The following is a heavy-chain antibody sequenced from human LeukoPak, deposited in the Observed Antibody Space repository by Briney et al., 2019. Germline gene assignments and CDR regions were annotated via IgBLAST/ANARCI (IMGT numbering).Heavy chain of an antibody. D-gene: IGHD1-20*01. CDR3: AAGYDWKDVHY. Sequence: ASVKVSCKVSGYTLTELSMHWVRQTPGKGLEWMGGFDPEDVETIYAQKFQGRVTVTEDTSTDTAYMELSSLRSEDTAVYYCAAGYDWKDVHYWGQGTLVTVSS. J-gene: IGHJ4*02. CDR1: GYTLTELS. CDR2: FDPEDVET. V-gene: IGHV1-24*01.